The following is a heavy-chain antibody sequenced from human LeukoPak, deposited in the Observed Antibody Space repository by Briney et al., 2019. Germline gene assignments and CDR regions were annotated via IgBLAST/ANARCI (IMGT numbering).Heavy chain of an antibody. D-gene: IGHD3-10*01. J-gene: IGHJ1*01. CDR1: GCTFTSYG. Sequence: ASVKVSCKASGCTFTSYGISWVRQAPGQGLEWMGWISAYNGNTNYAQKLQGRVTMTTDTSTGTAYMELRSLRSDDTAVYYCARDDILLWFGDFQHWGQGTLVTVSS. V-gene: IGHV1-18*01. CDR3: ARDDILLWFGDFQH. CDR2: ISAYNGNT.